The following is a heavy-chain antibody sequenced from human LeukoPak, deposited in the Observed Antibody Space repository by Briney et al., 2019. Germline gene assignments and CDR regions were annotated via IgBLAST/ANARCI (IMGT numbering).Heavy chain of an antibody. CDR2: IYYSGST. V-gene: IGHV4-39*07. J-gene: IGHJ4*02. CDR1: GGSISSSSYY. D-gene: IGHD6-19*01. CDR3: ARASGWYGDYFDS. Sequence: SETLSLTCTVSGGSISSSSYYWGWIRQPPGKGLEWIGSIYYSGSTYYNPSLKSRVTISVDTSKNQFSLNLNSVTAADTAVYYCARASGWYGDYFDSWGQGTLVSVSS.